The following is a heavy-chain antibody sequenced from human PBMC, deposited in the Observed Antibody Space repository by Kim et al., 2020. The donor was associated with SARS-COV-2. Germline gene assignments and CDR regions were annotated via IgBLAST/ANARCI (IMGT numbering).Heavy chain of an antibody. CDR3: TKPPGVSDGTGYWDW. J-gene: IGHJ5*01. D-gene: IGHD3-9*01. CDR1: GFSFDDFV. V-gene: IGHV3-43*01. Sequence: GGSLRLSCAASGFSFDDFVMHWVRQTPGKGLEWVSLITWNGGDAYYADSVKGRFTISRYNSKNSLYLQMDGLRSEDTGVYYCTKPPGVSDGTGYWDW. CDR2: ITWNGGDA.